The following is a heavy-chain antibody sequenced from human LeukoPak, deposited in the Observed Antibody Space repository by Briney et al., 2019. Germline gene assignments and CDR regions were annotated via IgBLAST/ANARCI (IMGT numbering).Heavy chain of an antibody. J-gene: IGHJ3*02. Sequence: PGRSLRLSCAASGFTFSSYGMHWVRQAPGKGLEWVAVISYDGSNKYYAGSVKGRFTISRDNSKNTLYLQMNSLRAEDTAVYYCAKGNNIAAAGNAFDIWGQGTMVTVSS. CDR3: AKGNNIAAAGNAFDI. D-gene: IGHD6-13*01. CDR1: GFTFSSYG. V-gene: IGHV3-30*18. CDR2: ISYDGSNK.